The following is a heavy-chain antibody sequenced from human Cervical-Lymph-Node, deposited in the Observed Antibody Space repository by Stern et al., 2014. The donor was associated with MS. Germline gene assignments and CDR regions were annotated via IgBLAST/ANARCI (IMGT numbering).Heavy chain of an antibody. Sequence: VQLVESGPGLVKPSETLSLTCTVSGGSISTYYWNWIRQSPGKGLEWIGHVYNTGNTNYNPSLKSRLTLSLDTSKNQFSLTLKSGTAADTAVYFCARDRNGAYGMDVWGPGTTVTVSS. D-gene: IGHD2-8*01. CDR2: VYNTGNT. V-gene: IGHV4-4*08. CDR3: ARDRNGAYGMDV. J-gene: IGHJ6*02. CDR1: GGSISTYY.